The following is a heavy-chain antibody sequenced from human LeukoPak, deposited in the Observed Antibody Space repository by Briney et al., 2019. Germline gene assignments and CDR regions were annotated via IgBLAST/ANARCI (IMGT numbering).Heavy chain of an antibody. D-gene: IGHD3-10*01. CDR1: GGSISSYY. CDR3: ARVGQLLWFGELSLAFDI. Sequence: SETLSLTCTVSGGSISSYYWSWIRQPPGKGLEWIGCIYYSGSTHYNPSLKGRVTISVDTSKNQFSLKLSSVTAADTAVYYCARVGQLLWFGELSLAFDIWGQGTMVTVSS. CDR2: IYYSGST. J-gene: IGHJ3*02. V-gene: IGHV4-59*01.